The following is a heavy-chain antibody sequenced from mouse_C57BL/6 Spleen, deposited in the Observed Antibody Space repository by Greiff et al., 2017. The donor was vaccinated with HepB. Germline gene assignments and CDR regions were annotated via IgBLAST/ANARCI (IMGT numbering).Heavy chain of an antibody. Sequence: QVQLQQPGAEPVKPGASVKLSCKASGYTFTSYWMHWVKQRPGQGLEWIGMIHPNSGSTNYNEKFKSKATLTVDKSYSTAYMQLSSLTSEASAVSYCARAGRGLLTWFAYWGQGTLVTVSA. CDR1: GYTFTSYW. D-gene: IGHD2-3*01. J-gene: IGHJ3*01. V-gene: IGHV1-64*01. CDR2: IHPNSGST. CDR3: ARAGRGLLTWFAY.